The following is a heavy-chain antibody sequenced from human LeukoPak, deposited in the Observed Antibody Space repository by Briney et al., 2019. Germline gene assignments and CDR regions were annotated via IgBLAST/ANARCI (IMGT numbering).Heavy chain of an antibody. Sequence: GGSLRLSCSASGFTFSSYAMHWVRQAPGKGLEYVSAISSNGGSTYYADSVKGRFTISRDNSKNTLYLQMSSLRAEDAAVYYCVKEDWNGFDYWGQGTLVTVSS. CDR2: ISSNGGST. D-gene: IGHD1-1*01. CDR3: VKEDWNGFDY. J-gene: IGHJ4*02. V-gene: IGHV3-64D*06. CDR1: GFTFSSYA.